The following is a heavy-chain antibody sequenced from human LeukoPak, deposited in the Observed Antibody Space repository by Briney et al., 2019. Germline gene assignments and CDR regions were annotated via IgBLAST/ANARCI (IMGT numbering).Heavy chain of an antibody. CDR3: ARSQSGVFDV. CDR1: GFTFSNYW. V-gene: IGHV3-74*01. D-gene: IGHD2-8*01. J-gene: IGHJ3*01. CDR2: LNGDGTNI. Sequence: PSGGSLRLSCVASGFTFSNYWMQWVRHVPGKGLVWVSRLNGDGTNIIYADSVKGRFTISRDNAENTLYLQMNSLRAEDTALYYCARSQSGVFDVWGQGTMVTVSS.